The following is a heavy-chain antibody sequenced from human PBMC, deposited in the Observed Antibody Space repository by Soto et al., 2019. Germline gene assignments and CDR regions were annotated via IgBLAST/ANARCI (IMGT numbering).Heavy chain of an antibody. CDR2: ISYDGSNK. Sequence: GGSLRLSCAASGFTFSSYGMHWVRQAPGKGLEWVAVISYDGSNKYYADSVKGRFTISRDNSKNTLYLQMNSLRAEDTAVYYCAKEASDYDFWSGYYPPKYYYYYYGMDVWGQGTTVTVSS. CDR1: GFTFSSYG. D-gene: IGHD3-3*01. CDR3: AKEASDYDFWSGYYPPKYYYYYYGMDV. J-gene: IGHJ6*02. V-gene: IGHV3-30*18.